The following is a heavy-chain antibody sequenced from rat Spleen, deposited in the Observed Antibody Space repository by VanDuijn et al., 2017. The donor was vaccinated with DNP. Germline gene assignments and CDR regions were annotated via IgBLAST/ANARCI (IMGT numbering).Heavy chain of an antibody. CDR3: ARWPGYNPPYAMDA. J-gene: IGHJ4*01. CDR2: INSAGNT. Sequence: EVQLQESGPGLVKPSQSLSLTCSVTGYSISSNYRWNWIRKFPGNTLEWLGYINSAGNTNYNPSLKGRISITRDTSKNQFFLQVNSVTTEDTATYYCARWPGYNPPYAMDAWGQGTSVTVSS. V-gene: IGHV3-3*01. CDR1: GYSISSNYR. D-gene: IGHD1-4*01.